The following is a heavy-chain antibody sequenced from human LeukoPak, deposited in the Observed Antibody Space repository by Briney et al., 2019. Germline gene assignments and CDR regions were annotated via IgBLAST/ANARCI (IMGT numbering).Heavy chain of an antibody. CDR3: ARGPTYQPIDF. V-gene: IGHV4-39*02. CDR1: GGSISSSNYY. CDR2: IHYSETT. D-gene: IGHD2-2*01. Sequence: SETLSLTCTVSGGSISSSNYYWGWIRQPPGEGLEWIASIHYSETTYYNPSLKSRVTISVDTSKNHFSLKLSSVTAADTAVYYCARGPTYQPIDFWGQGTLVTVSS. J-gene: IGHJ4*02.